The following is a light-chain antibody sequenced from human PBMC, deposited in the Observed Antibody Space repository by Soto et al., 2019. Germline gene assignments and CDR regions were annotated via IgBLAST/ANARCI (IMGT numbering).Light chain of an antibody. Sequence: QSVLTQPASVSGSPGQSITISCTGTSSDVGGYNYVSWYQQHPGKAPELMIYEVSNRPSGVSNRFSGSKSGNTASLTISGLQAEDEADYYCSSYTSSSTLYVFGTGTQLTVL. CDR2: EVS. J-gene: IGLJ1*01. V-gene: IGLV2-14*01. CDR1: SSDVGGYNY. CDR3: SSYTSSSTLYV.